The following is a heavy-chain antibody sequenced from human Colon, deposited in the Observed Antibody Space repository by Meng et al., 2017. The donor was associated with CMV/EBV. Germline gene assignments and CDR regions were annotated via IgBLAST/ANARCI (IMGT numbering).Heavy chain of an antibody. Sequence: QGQLGQSGGGGKKPGASVKVSCKTSGYTFPGYLMFWVRQAPGQGLEWMGSLNPNSGDTNSAQKFHGRLTMTRDTSIHTAYMELGSLRSDDTAVYYCATISGGDFDFWGQGTLVTVSS. V-gene: IGHV1-2*02. CDR2: LNPNSGDT. D-gene: IGHD3-10*01. J-gene: IGHJ4*02. CDR3: ATISGGDFDF. CDR1: GYTFPGYL.